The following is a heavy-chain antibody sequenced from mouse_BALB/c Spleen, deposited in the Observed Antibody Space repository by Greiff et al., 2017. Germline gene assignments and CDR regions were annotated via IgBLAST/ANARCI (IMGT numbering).Heavy chain of an antibody. CDR2: INPSTGYT. CDR3: APSYYGNYGYFDY. Sequence: VKLQQSGAELAKPGASVKMSCKASGYTFTSYWMHWVKQRPGQGLEWIGYINPSTGYTEYNQKFKDKATLTADKSSSTAYMQLSSLTSEDSAVYYCAPSYYGNYGYFDYWGQGTTLTVSS. J-gene: IGHJ2*01. V-gene: IGHV1-7*01. CDR1: GYTFTSYW. D-gene: IGHD2-10*01.